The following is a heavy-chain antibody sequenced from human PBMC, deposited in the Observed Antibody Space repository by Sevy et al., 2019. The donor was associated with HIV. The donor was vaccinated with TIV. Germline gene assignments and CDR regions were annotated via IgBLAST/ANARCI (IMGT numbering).Heavy chain of an antibody. CDR2: ISGAGTYT. CDR1: GFTFSAYY. V-gene: IGHV3-11*06. CDR3: ARSRSNYGDYYFDY. D-gene: IGHD4-17*01. Sequence: GSLRLSCAASGFTFSAYYMTWIRQAPGKGLEWVSYISGAGTYTNYVESVKGRFTISRDNSKNSLYLQMNSLRAEETAVYFCARSRSNYGDYYFDYWGQGILVTVSS. J-gene: IGHJ4*02.